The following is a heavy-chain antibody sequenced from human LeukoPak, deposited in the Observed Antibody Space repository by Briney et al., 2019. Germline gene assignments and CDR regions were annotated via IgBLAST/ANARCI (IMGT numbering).Heavy chain of an antibody. CDR2: VSGSGGKT. CDR3: ATGSGYYYDH. Sequence: GGSLRLSCAASGFTFSSYFMSWVRQAPGKGLEWVASVSGSGGKTYYTDSVEGRFSISRDNSKNTLFLQMSSLRAEDTAVYYCATGSGYYYDHWGQGTLVTVSS. V-gene: IGHV3-23*01. J-gene: IGHJ4*02. D-gene: IGHD3-22*01. CDR1: GFTFSSYF.